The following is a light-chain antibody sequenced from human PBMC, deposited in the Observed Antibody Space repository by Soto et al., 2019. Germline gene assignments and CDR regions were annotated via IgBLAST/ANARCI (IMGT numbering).Light chain of an antibody. V-gene: IGLV2-11*01. J-gene: IGLJ1*01. CDR2: DVS. Sequence: QSALTQPRSVSGSPGQSVTISCTGTSSDVGGYNYVSWYQQHPGKAPKLMIYDVSKRPSGVPDRFSGSKSGNTASLTISGLQAEDEADYYCCSYAGSDTFSDVFGTGTKLTVL. CDR3: CSYAGSDTFSDV. CDR1: SSDVGGYNY.